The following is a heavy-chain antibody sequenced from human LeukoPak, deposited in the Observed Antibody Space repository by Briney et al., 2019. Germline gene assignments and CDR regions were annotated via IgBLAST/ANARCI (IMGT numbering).Heavy chain of an antibody. CDR3: ARVPQYSGSYGQGS. V-gene: IGHV3-21*01. CDR1: EFTFSSYE. D-gene: IGHD1-26*01. CDR2: ISSSSSYI. Sequence: PGGSLRLSCEASEFTFSSYEMNWVRQAPGKGLEWVSSISSSSSYIYYADSVKGRFTISRDNAKNSLYLQMNSLRAEDTAVYYCARVPQYSGSYGQGSWGQGTLVTVSS. J-gene: IGHJ4*02.